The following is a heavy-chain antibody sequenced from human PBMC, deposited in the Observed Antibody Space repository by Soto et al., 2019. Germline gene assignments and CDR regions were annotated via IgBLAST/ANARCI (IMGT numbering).Heavy chain of an antibody. V-gene: IGHV4-39*01. J-gene: IGHJ4*02. CDR3: ARQSGWYGDVFDY. Sequence: QLQLQESGPGLVKPSETLSLTCSVSGASISSSSYYWGWIRQVPGKGLEWIGYMYHTGNTHYNPSLKSRVNIFGDTSKNQFSLKLSSVTVADTAVYYCARQSGWYGDVFDYWGQGTLVTVSS. D-gene: IGHD6-19*01. CDR2: MYHTGNT. CDR1: GASISSSSYY.